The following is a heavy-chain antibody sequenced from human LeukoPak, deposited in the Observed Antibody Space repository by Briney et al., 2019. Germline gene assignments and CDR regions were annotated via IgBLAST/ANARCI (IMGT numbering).Heavy chain of an antibody. J-gene: IGHJ6*03. D-gene: IGHD2-2*01. CDR3: AKSTVPGTYYYYYYMDV. CDR2: IRYDGSNK. CDR1: GFTFSNYG. V-gene: IGHV3-30*02. Sequence: GGSLRLSCAASGFTFSNYGMHWVRQAPGKGLEWVAFIRYDGSNKYYADSVKGRFTISRDNSKNTLYLQMNSLRAEDTAVYYCAKSTVPGTYYYYYYMDVWGKGTTVTVSS.